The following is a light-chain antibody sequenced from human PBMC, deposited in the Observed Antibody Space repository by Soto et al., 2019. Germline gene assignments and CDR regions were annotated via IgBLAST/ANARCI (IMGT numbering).Light chain of an antibody. J-gene: IGLJ1*01. CDR3: SSHGGENNFYV. Sequence: QSALTQPPSASGSPGQSVTISCTGTSSDIGAYNYVSWYQQHPGKVPKLIIHEVTRRPSGVPDRFSASKSGNTASLTVSGLQAEDEADYYCSSHGGENNFYVFGNRTKVTV. CDR1: SSDIGAYNY. V-gene: IGLV2-8*01. CDR2: EVT.